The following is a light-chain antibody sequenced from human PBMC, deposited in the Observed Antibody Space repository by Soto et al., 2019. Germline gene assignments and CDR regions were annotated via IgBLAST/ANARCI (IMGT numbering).Light chain of an antibody. CDR1: SGSIANNY. CDR2: ENN. V-gene: IGLV6-57*04. CDR3: QSYDSSFVI. J-gene: IGLJ2*01. Sequence: NFMLTQPHSVSESPGKTVTISCTRSSGSIANNYVQWYQQRPGRAPITVIYENNQRPSGGPARFSGSTDGSSNSASLTISGLQTEDEADYYCQSYDSSFVIFGGGTKLTVL.